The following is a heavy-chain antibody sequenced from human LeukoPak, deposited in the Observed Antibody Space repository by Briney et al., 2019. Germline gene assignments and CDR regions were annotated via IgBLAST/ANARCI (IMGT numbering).Heavy chain of an antibody. CDR2: MYYRGST. CDR3: ARAGYYDKNPRAFDI. D-gene: IGHD3-22*01. V-gene: IGHV4-39*07. CDR1: GGSINSSSYY. J-gene: IGHJ3*02. Sequence: PSETLSLTCTVSGGSINSSSYYWGWVRQPPGKGLEWIGSMYYRGSTYYNPSLKSRVTISVDTSKNQFSLKLSSVTAADTAVYCCARAGYYDKNPRAFDIWGQGTMVTVSS.